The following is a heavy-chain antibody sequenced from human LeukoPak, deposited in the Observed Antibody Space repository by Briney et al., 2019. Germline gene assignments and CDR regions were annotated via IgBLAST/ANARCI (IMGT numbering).Heavy chain of an antibody. CDR3: ARHSVDPSSFDY. J-gene: IGHJ4*02. CDR2: INHSGST. V-gene: IGHV4-34*01. D-gene: IGHD2-21*01. CDR1: GGSFSDYY. Sequence: SETLSLTCAVYGGSFSDYYWSWIRQPPGKGLEWIGEINHSGSTNYNPSLKSRVTISVDTSKNHFSLKLSSVTAADTAVFYCARHSVDPSSFDYWGQGTLVTVSS.